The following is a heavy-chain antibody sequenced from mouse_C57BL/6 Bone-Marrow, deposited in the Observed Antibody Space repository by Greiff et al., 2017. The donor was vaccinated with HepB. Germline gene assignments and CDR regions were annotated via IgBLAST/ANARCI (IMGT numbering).Heavy chain of an antibody. CDR2: IYPGSGST. J-gene: IGHJ3*01. Sequence: QVQLKQPGAELVKPGASVKMSCKASGYTFTSYWITWVKQRPGQGLEWIGDIYPGSGSTNYNEKFKSKATLTVDTSSSTAYMQLSSLTSEDSAVYYCARSGIYYGNWFAYWGQGTLVTVSA. CDR1: GYTFTSYW. D-gene: IGHD1-1*01. V-gene: IGHV1-55*01. CDR3: ARSGIYYGNWFAY.